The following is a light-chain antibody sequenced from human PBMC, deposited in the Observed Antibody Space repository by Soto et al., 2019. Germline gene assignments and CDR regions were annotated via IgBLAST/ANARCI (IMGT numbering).Light chain of an antibody. CDR2: DVN. V-gene: IGLV2-14*03. CDR3: CSYTSSSTHV. CDR1: SSDVGGYNF. J-gene: IGLJ1*01. Sequence: QSALTQPASVSGSPGQSITISCTGTSSDVGGYNFVSWYQQHPGKVPKLMIFDVNRRPSGVSDRFFGSKSGNTASLTISGLQAEDEGDYYCCSYTSSSTHVFGSGTKVTVL.